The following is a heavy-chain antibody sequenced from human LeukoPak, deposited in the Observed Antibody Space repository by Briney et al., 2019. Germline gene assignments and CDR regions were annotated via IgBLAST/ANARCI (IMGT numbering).Heavy chain of an antibody. Sequence: ASVKVSCKASGYTFTDYLIHWVRQAPGQGLEWLGWINPNIGATNYAQKFQAWVTMTRDTSITTAYMELSRLRSDDTATFYCARYTSQHNAFDIWGQGTMVTVSS. V-gene: IGHV1-2*04. D-gene: IGHD2-2*01. CDR2: INPNIGAT. J-gene: IGHJ3*02. CDR1: GYTFTDYL. CDR3: ARYTSQHNAFDI.